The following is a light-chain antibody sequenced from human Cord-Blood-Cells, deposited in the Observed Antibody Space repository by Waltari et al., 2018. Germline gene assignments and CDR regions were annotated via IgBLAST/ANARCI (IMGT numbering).Light chain of an antibody. V-gene: IGLV2-14*01. CDR2: DVS. Sequence: QSALTQPASVSGSPGQSTTISCTGTSSHVGGYNYVYWYQQHPGRAPNLMIYDVSNRPSGVSNRFSGSKSGNTASLTISGLQADDEADYYCSSYTSSSTLVFGGGTKLTVL. CDR1: SSHVGGYNY. CDR3: SSYTSSSTLV. J-gene: IGLJ3*02.